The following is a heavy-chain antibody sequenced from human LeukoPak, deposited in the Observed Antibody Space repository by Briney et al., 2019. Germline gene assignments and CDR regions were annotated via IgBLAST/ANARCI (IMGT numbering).Heavy chain of an antibody. CDR3: VRDGPFGSGTFGY. V-gene: IGHV3-7*01. CDR1: GFSFSRSW. CDR2: IKVDGSEK. D-gene: IGHD3-10*01. J-gene: IGHJ4*02. Sequence: GESLKISCVASGFSFSRSWMSWVRQAPGKGLEWVANIKVDGSEKHYLDSVEGRFIISRDNAKNPLHLQMNNLRAEDTAEYYCVRDGPFGSGTFGYWAQGTLVSVSS.